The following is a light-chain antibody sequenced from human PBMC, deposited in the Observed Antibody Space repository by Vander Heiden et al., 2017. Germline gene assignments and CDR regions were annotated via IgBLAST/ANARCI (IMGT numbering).Light chain of an antibody. CDR3: QQRSNWPIT. V-gene: IGKV3-11*01. CDR1: QSVYTF. Sequence: EIVLTQSPGTLSLSPGARATLSCRASQSVYTFLAWYQQKPGQAPRLLLYDVSNMATGIPARFSGSGSRTDFTLTISSLEPEDFAVYYCQQRSNWPITFGQGTRLEIK. J-gene: IGKJ5*01. CDR2: DVS.